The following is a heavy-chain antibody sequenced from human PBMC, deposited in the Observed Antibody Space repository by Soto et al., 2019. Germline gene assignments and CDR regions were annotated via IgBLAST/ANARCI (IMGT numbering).Heavy chain of an antibody. Sequence: ASVKVSCKASGYTFTSYAMHWVRQAPGQRLEWMGWINADNGNTKYSQKFQGRVTITRDTSTSTAYMELRSLRSDDTAVYYCARAGYCSGGSCYYYGMDVWGQGTTVTVSS. CDR1: GYTFTSYA. CDR2: INADNGNT. J-gene: IGHJ6*02. D-gene: IGHD2-15*01. V-gene: IGHV1-3*01. CDR3: ARAGYCSGGSCYYYGMDV.